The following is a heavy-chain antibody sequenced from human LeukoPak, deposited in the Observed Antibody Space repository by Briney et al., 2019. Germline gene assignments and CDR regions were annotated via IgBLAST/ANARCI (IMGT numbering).Heavy chain of an antibody. CDR2: IYYSVST. Sequence: SETLSLTCTASGGSISSYYWSWIRQPPGKGLEWIGYIYYSVSTTYNPSLKIRVPRAVDTSKSQFSLKLSSVTAADTAVYYCARVIMAVAGNYYYYYYMDVWGKGTTVTVSS. CDR1: GGSISSYY. D-gene: IGHD6-19*01. CDR3: ARVIMAVAGNYYYYYYMDV. V-gene: IGHV4-59*01. J-gene: IGHJ6*03.